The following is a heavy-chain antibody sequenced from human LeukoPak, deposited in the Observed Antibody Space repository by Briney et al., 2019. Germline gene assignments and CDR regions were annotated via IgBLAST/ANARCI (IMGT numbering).Heavy chain of an antibody. J-gene: IGHJ4*02. CDR1: GGSISSSSYY. V-gene: IGHV4-39*07. CDR3: ARSVIAADIDY. D-gene: IGHD6-13*01. Sequence: PSETLSLTCTVSGGSISSSSYYWGWIRQPPGKGLEWIGSIYYSGSTYYNPSLKSRVTISVDTSKNQFSLKLSSVTAADTAVYYCARSVIAADIDYWGQGTLVTVSS. CDR2: IYYSGST.